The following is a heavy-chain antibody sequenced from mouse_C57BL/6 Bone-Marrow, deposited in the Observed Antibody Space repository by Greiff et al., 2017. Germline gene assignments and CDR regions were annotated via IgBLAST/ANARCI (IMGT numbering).Heavy chain of an antibody. Sequence: VQLQQSGAELVRPGASVKLSCTASGFTITDDYIHWVKQRPEQGLEWIGWIDPEIGDTEYASKFQGKTTITSDTSSNTAYLQLSSLTSEDTAVYYCSSFYSNYFDFWGRGTPLTVAS. J-gene: IGHJ2*01. CDR1: GFTITDDY. V-gene: IGHV14-4*01. D-gene: IGHD2-5*01. CDR2: IDPEIGDT. CDR3: SSFYSNYFDF.